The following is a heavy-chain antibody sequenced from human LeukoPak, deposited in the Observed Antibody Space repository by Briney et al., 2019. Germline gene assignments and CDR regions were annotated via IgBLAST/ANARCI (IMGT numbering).Heavy chain of an antibody. CDR2: ISYDGSNK. CDR1: GFTFSSYA. V-gene: IGHV3-30-3*01. D-gene: IGHD3-22*01. CDR3: ARGPIWYDSSGYYPPTGY. J-gene: IGHJ4*02. Sequence: PGRSLRLSRAASGFTFSSYAMHWVRQAPGKGLEWVAVISYDGSNKYYADSVKGRFTISRDNSKNTLYLQMNSLRAEDTAVYYCARGPIWYDSSGYYPPTGYWGQGTLVTVSS.